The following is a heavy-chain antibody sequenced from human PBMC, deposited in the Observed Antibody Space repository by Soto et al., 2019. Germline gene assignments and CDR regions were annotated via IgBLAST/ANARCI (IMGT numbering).Heavy chain of an antibody. Sequence: QVQLQESGPGLVKPSETLSLTCTVSGGSITSYYWSWIRQPTGKGLEWIGYIHNSGSTSYNPSLQSRVTISADVSKNQFSLDLRSVTAADTAVYYCARRWSGTDYWGHGTLVTVSS. V-gene: IGHV4-59*01. J-gene: IGHJ4*01. D-gene: IGHD3-10*01. CDR3: ARRWSGTDY. CDR1: GGSITSYY. CDR2: IHNSGST.